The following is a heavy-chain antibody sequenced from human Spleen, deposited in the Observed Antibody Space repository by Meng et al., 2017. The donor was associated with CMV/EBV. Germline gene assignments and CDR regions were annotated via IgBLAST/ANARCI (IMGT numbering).Heavy chain of an antibody. J-gene: IGHJ4*02. D-gene: IGHD6-19*01. CDR3: ARGVVAGDY. CDR2: ISSYNDNL. Sequence: QPQLRPSGAEVKKPGASMRLSCKASGYTLSSYNINWVRKAPGRGLECMGWISSYNDNLNFAQKFQGRVTMTTDTSTSTAYMELRSLRSDDTAVYYCARGVVAGDYWGQGTLVTVSS. V-gene: IGHV1-18*01. CDR1: GYTLSSYN.